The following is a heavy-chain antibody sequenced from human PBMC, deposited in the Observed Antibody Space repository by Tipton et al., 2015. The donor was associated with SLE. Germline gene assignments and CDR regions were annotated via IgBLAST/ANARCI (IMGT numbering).Heavy chain of an antibody. V-gene: IGHV4-59*08. CDR3: ALGAAAANFDY. CDR2: IYYSGST. J-gene: IGHJ4*02. Sequence: TLSLTCTVSGGSISSYYWSWIRQPPGKGLEWIGYIYYSGSTNYTPSLKSRVTISVDTSKNLFSLKLSSVTAADTAVYYCALGAAAANFDYWGQGTLVTVSS. D-gene: IGHD6-13*01. CDR1: GGSISSYY.